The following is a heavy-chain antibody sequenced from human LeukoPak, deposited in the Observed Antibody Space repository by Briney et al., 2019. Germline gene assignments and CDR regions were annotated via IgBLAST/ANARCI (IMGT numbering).Heavy chain of an antibody. CDR2: VSAYNGKT. J-gene: IGHJ4*01. V-gene: IGHV1-18*01. CDR3: ANDRHYSDVWGSSI. Sequence: ASVKVSCKTSGYTCVSYGITWVRQAPGQGLEWMGWVSAYNGKTKYGQKFQGRFTMTTDASTSTAHMELRSLTSDDTAMYYCANDRHYSDVWGSSIWGQGTLVTVSS. CDR1: GYTCVSYG. D-gene: IGHD3-16*01.